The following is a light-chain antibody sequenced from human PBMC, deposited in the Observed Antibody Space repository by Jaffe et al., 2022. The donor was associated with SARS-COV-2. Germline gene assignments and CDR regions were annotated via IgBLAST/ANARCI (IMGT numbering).Light chain of an antibody. CDR2: GTS. CDR3: QQTYRIPHT. V-gene: IGKV1-39*01. Sequence: DIQMTQSPSSLSASVGDRVIITCRASQSMTRYLHWYQQKPGEAPKLVRYGTSAFQSGVSSSFSVTGSETNFTLTIDPLQPEHVATYYCQQTYRIPHTFGQGTKLEI. J-gene: IGKJ2*01. CDR1: QSMTRY.